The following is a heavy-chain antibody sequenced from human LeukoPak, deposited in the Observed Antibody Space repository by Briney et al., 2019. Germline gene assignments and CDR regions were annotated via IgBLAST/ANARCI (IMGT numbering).Heavy chain of an antibody. D-gene: IGHD3-10*01. CDR1: GFTFSSYG. CDR2: IWYDGSNK. CDR3: ARDPTMVRTMLGY. V-gene: IGHV3-33*01. J-gene: IGHJ4*02. Sequence: GRSLRLSCAASGFTFSSYGMHWVRQAPGKGLEWVAVIWYDGSNKYYADSVKGRFTISRDNSKNTLYLQMNSLRAEDTAVYYCARDPTMVRTMLGYWGQGTLVTVSS.